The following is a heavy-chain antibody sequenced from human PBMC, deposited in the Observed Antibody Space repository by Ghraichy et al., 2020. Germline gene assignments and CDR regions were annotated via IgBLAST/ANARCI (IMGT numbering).Heavy chain of an antibody. J-gene: IGHJ3*02. Sequence: GGSLRLSCAASGFTFSSYWMSWVRQAPGKGLEWVANIKQDGSEKYYVDSVKGRFTISRDNAKNSLYLQMNSLRAEDTAVYYCARERWLQLRAGAFDIWGQGTMVTVSS. CDR2: IKQDGSEK. CDR1: GFTFSSYW. CDR3: ARERWLQLRAGAFDI. V-gene: IGHV3-7*01. D-gene: IGHD5-24*01.